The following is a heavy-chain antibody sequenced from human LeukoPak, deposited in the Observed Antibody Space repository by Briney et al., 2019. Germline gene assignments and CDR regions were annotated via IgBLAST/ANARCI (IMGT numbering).Heavy chain of an antibody. CDR1: GFTFSSYS. CDR3: ARDSTTVTTTDGMDV. V-gene: IGHV3-21*04. J-gene: IGHJ6*02. CDR2: ITSSSSYI. Sequence: GGSLRLSCTASGFTFSSYSMNWVRQAPGKGLEWVSSITSSSSYIYYADSVKGRFTISRDNAKNSLYLQMNSLRAEDTAVYYCARDSTTVTTTDGMDVWGQGTTVTVSS. D-gene: IGHD4-17*01.